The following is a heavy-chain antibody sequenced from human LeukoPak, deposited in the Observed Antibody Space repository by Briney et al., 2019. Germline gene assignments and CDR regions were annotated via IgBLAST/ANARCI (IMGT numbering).Heavy chain of an antibody. CDR1: GFTFSSYW. Sequence: GGSLRLSCAASGFTFSSYWMSWVRQAPGKGLEWVANIKQDGSEKYYVDSVKGRFTISRDNAKNTLYLQMNSLRAEDTAVYYCARVRWGGLYYFDYWGQGTLVTVSS. CDR3: ARVRWGGLYYFDY. V-gene: IGHV3-7*01. D-gene: IGHD3-16*01. CDR2: IKQDGSEK. J-gene: IGHJ4*02.